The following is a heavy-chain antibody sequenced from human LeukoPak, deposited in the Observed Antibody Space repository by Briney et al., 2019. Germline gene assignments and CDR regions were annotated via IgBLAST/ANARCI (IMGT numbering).Heavy chain of an antibody. D-gene: IGHD3-10*01. CDR1: GGTFSSYA. V-gene: IGHV1-69*05. CDR2: IIPIFGTA. CDR3: ARGSRSGSYHYYYMDV. Sequence: SVRVSCKASGGTFSSYAISWVRQAPGQGLEWMGGIIPIFGTANYAQKFQGRVTITTDESTSTAYMELSSLRSEDTAVYYCARGSRSGSYHYYYMDVWGKGTTVTVSS. J-gene: IGHJ6*03.